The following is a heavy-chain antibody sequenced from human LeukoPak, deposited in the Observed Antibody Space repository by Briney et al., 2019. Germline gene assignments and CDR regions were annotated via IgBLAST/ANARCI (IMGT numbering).Heavy chain of an antibody. D-gene: IGHD4-17*01. CDR2: ISSSSSYI. V-gene: IGHV3-21*01. J-gene: IGHJ4*02. CDR3: ARDAKGPDDYVPGY. CDR1: GFTFSSYS. Sequence: GGSLRLSCAASGFTFSSYSMNWVRQAPGKGLEWVSSISSSSSYIYYADSVKGRFTISRDNAKNSLNLQTNRMRAVGTAVYYCARDAKGPDDYVPGYWGQGNLVTVSS.